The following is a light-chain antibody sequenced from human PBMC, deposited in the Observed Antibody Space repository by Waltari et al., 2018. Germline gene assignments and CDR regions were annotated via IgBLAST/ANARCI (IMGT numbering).Light chain of an antibody. CDR3: QKYDFLPAT. CDR2: HTS. J-gene: IGKJ1*01. CDR1: QGVGKY. V-gene: IGKV3-20*01. Sequence: EIVLTQSPGTLSLSPGERATLPCRASQGVGKYLACYQQRPGQAPRLLLYHTSIRATGIPDRFSGSGYGTDFSLTISRLEPEDFAVYYCQKYDFLPATFGQGTTVEIK.